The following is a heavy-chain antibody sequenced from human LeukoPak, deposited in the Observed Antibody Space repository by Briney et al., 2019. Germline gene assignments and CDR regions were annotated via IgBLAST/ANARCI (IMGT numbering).Heavy chain of an antibody. Sequence: PSETLSLTCAVYGWSFSGYYGSWIRQPPGKGLEWIGEINHSGSTNYNPSLKSRVTISVDTSKSQFSLRLSSVTAADTAVYYCASAYYDSSAPYYFDYWGQGTLVTVSS. CDR1: GWSFSGYY. CDR2: INHSGST. J-gene: IGHJ4*02. D-gene: IGHD3-22*01. CDR3: ASAYYDSSAPYYFDY. V-gene: IGHV4-34*01.